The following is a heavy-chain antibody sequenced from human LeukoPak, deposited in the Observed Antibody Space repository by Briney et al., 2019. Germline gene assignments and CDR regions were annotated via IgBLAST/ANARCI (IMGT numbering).Heavy chain of an antibody. CDR1: GFTVSSNY. D-gene: IGHD2-2*01. V-gene: IGHV3-53*05. CDR2: IYSGGST. J-gene: IGHJ6*03. CDR3: ARATGSVIYCSSTSCPATVTTRDRRLNYYYYYYMDV. Sequence: GSLRLSCAASGFTVSSNYMSWVRQAPGKGLEWVSVIYSGGSTYYADSVKGRFTISRDNSKNTLYLQMNSLRAEDTAVYYCARATGSVIYCSSTSCPATVTTRDRRLNYYYYYYMDVWGKGTTVTVSS.